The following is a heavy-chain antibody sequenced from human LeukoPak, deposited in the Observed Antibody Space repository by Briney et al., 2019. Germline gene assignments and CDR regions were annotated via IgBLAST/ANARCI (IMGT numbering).Heavy chain of an antibody. CDR2: ISSNGGST. D-gene: IGHD3-22*01. CDR1: GFTFSSYA. CDR3: ARRNTSGYYYNFYY. Sequence: VGSLRLSCAASGFTFSSYAMHWVRQAPGKGLEYVSAISSNGGSTYYANSVKGRFTISRDNAKNSLYLQMNSLRAEDTALYYCARRNTSGYYYNFYYWAQGTLVTVSS. J-gene: IGHJ4*02. V-gene: IGHV3-64*01.